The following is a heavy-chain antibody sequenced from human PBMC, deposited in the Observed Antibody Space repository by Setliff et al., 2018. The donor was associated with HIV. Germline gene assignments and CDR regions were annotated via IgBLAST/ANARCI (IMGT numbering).Heavy chain of an antibody. Sequence: SETLSLTCTVSDDSFSTSDYWWAWVRQPPGKGLEWIGSIYHDGRTYYSPSLKSRVTISVDTSKNRFSLKLSSVTATDTAVYYCAKDRGCSVWGQGTLVTVSS. V-gene: IGHV4-39*02. CDR2: IYHDGRT. J-gene: IGHJ4*02. CDR3: AKDRGCSV. D-gene: IGHD2-15*01. CDR1: DDSFSTSDYW.